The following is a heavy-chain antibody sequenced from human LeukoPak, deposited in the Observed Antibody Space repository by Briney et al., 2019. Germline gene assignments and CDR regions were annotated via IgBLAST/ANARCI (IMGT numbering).Heavy chain of an antibody. J-gene: IGHJ4*02. CDR2: ISSSAT. CDR1: GFTFSSYE. CDR3: ARRSRIGFDS. Sequence: GGSLRLSCAPSGFTFSSYEMNWVRHAPDKGLEWVSFISSSATYYEESVKGRLAISRDNAKNSLYLQMNSLRAEDTAVYYCARRSRIGFDSWGQGTLVTVSS. D-gene: IGHD3-16*02. V-gene: IGHV3-48*03.